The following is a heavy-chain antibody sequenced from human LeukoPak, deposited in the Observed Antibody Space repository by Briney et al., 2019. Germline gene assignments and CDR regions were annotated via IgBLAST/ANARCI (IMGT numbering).Heavy chain of an antibody. CDR2: MNPNSGNT. D-gene: IGHD3-16*01. J-gene: IGHJ3*02. CDR1: GYTFTSYD. V-gene: IGHV1-8*01. CDR3: ARGAYDYVWGSYEGAFDI. Sequence: ASVRVSCTASGYTFTSYDINWVRQATGQGLEWMGWMNPNSGNTGYAQKFQGRVTMTRNTSISTAYMELSSLRSEDTAVYYCARGAYDYVWGSYEGAFDIWGQGTMVTVSS.